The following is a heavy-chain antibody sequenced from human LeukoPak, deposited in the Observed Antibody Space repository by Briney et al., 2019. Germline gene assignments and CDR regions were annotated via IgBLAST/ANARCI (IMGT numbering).Heavy chain of an antibody. CDR1: GFTFSSYG. CDR2: ITYDGGNK. D-gene: IGHD2-15*01. V-gene: IGHV3-30*03. Sequence: GGSLRLSCAASGFTFSSYGMHWVRQAPGKGLEWVAVITYDGGNKYYADSVKGRFTISRDNSKNTLYLQLNSLRVEDTAVYYCAIGWHYFDDWGQGTLVTVSS. J-gene: IGHJ4*02. CDR3: AIGWHYFDD.